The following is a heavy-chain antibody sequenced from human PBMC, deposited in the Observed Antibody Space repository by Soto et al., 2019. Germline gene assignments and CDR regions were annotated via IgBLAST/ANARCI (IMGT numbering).Heavy chain of an antibody. CDR1: GFIFGDHA. D-gene: IGHD5-12*01. J-gene: IGHJ4*02. CDR3: IRDRVVATSLHEY. V-gene: IGHV3-49*04. CDR2: IRSKAYGGTP. Sequence: GGSLRLSCTASGFIFGDHAMSWVRRAPGKGLEWVGFIRSKAYGGTPDYAASVTGRFTISRDDAKSIAYLQMNSLKSEDTAVYYCIRDRVVATSLHEYWGQGTLVTVSS.